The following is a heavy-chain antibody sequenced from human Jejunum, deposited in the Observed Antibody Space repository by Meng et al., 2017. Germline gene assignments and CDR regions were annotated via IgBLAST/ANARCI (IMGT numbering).Heavy chain of an antibody. J-gene: IGHJ2*01. CDR2: IKEDGSDK. V-gene: IGHV3-7*01. CDR3: ARDHGVSGTNDWYFDL. CDR1: GFTFSNFW. Sequence: GGSLRLSCSASGFTFSNFWMSWVRLAPGKGPEWVGDIKEDGSDKYYVDSVRGRFTISRDNTRNSLYLQMDSLRAEDTAVYYCARDHGVSGTNDWYFDLWGRGTVVTSPQ. D-gene: IGHD1-7*01.